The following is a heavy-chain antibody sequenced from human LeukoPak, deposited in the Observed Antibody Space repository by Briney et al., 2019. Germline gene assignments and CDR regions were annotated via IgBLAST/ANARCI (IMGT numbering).Heavy chain of an antibody. V-gene: IGHV3-23*01. Sequence: PGGSLRLSCAASGFTFSSYAMSWVRQAPGKGLEWVAGISDSGGKTNYADSVKGRFTISRDNPKNTLYLQMNSLRAEDTAVYFCAKRGVVIRVILVGFHKEAYYFDSWSQGALVTVSS. J-gene: IGHJ4*02. CDR1: GFTFSSYA. CDR3: AKRGVVIRVILVGFHKEAYYFDS. D-gene: IGHD3-22*01. CDR2: ISDSGGKT.